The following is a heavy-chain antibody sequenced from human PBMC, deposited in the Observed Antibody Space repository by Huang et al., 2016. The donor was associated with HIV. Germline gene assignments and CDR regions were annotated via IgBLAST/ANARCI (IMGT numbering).Heavy chain of an antibody. Sequence: QLQLQESGPGLVKPSETLSLTCSVSGGSISRSCYYWGWIRQPPGRGLEWIGSISYRGRTIYTPSLKSRVTISVDTSKNQFSLRLSSVTAADTSVYYCARHMDCSSSSCLAGGHERGPFDMWGQGTMVTVSS. CDR3: ARHMDCSSSSCLAGGHERGPFDM. J-gene: IGHJ3*02. CDR2: ISYRGRT. CDR1: GGSISRSCYY. V-gene: IGHV4-39*01. D-gene: IGHD2-2*01.